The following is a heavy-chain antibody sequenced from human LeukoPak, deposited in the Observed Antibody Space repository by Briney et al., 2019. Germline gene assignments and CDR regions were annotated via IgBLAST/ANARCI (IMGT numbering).Heavy chain of an antibody. D-gene: IGHD3-16*02. CDR2: IYGSSRT. CDR3: ARYERLGELSPIWGLDY. V-gene: IGHV3-66*01. Sequence: GGSLRLSCAGSGFIVSSNYMSWVRQAAGKGLEWVSVIYGSSRTYYADSVKGRFTISRDNSKNTVYLQMNSLRAEDTAVYYCARYERLGELSPIWGLDYWGQGTLVTVSS. J-gene: IGHJ4*02. CDR1: GFIVSSNY.